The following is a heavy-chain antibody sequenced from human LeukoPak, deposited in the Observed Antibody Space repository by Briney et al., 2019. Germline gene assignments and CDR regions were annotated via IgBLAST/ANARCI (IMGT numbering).Heavy chain of an antibody. V-gene: IGHV1-69*13. J-gene: IGHJ4*02. CDR2: IIPIFGTA. D-gene: IGHD5-18*01. CDR1: GGTFSSYA. Sequence: ASVKVSCKASGGTFSSYAISWVRQAPGRGLEWMGGIIPIFGTANYAQKFQGRVTITADESTSTAYMELSSLRSEDTAVYYCARSDTAMVTTIYSFDYWGQGTLVTVSS. CDR3: ARSDTAMVTTIYSFDY.